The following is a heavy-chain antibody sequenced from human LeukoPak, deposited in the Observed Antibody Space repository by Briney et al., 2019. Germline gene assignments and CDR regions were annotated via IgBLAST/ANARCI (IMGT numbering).Heavy chain of an antibody. CDR3: ARLRTIGRNDP. CDR2: VNPKSGGT. J-gene: IGHJ5*02. V-gene: IGHV1-2*02. D-gene: IGHD1-14*01. Sequence: CRGSVNPKSGGTNYAQKFQGGVTMTSDTSISTPYMELSRLRSDDTAVYYCARLRTIGRNDPWGQGTLVTVSS.